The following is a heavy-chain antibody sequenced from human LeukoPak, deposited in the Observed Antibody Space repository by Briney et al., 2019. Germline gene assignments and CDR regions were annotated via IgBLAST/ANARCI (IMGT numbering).Heavy chain of an antibody. D-gene: IGHD2-2*02. Sequence: GGSLRLSCVASGFTFRSYGMHWVRQVSGKGLEWVTFIRHDGSNPYYADSVKGRFTISRDNSKSTLYLEMNSLRAEDTAVYFCAKDGKYCSSTTCYNHYYYYYMDVWGKGTTVTVSS. V-gene: IGHV3-30*02. CDR2: IRHDGSNP. CDR1: GFTFRSYG. CDR3: AKDGKYCSSTTCYNHYYYYYMDV. J-gene: IGHJ6*03.